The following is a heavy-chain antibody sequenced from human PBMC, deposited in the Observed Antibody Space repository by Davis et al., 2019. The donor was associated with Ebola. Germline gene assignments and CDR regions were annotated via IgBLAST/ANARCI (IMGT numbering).Heavy chain of an antibody. J-gene: IGHJ4*02. CDR2: IYSGGTT. Sequence: PGGSLRLSCTVSGGSISSYYWSWIRQPAGKGLEWIGRIYSGGTTNYNPSLKSRVTMSVDTSKKQFSLNLSSVTAADTAVYYCARGANWNYPYYFDYWGQGTLVTVSS. V-gene: IGHV4-4*07. CDR3: ARGANWNYPYYFDY. D-gene: IGHD1-7*01. CDR1: GGSISSYY.